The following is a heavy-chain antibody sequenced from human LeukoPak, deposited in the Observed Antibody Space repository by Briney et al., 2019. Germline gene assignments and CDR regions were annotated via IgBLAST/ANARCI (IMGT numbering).Heavy chain of an antibody. J-gene: IGHJ4*02. Sequence: GESLRLSCVASGFTFSSYWMSWVRPALGKGVEWVANIKQDGSEKYYVDSEKGRFTISRDNAMNSLYLQMNSLRAEDTAVYYCARESSRSSPYYWGQGTLVTVYS. CDR2: IKQDGSEK. CDR1: GFTFSSYW. CDR3: ARESSRSSPYY. V-gene: IGHV3-7*04. D-gene: IGHD1-26*01.